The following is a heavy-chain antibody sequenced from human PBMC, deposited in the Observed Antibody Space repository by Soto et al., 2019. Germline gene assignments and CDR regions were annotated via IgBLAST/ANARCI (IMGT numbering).Heavy chain of an antibody. CDR2: IRSKAYGGTT. V-gene: IGHV3-49*03. CDR1: GFTFGDYA. Sequence: GGSLRLSCTASGFTFGDYAMSWFRQAPGKGLEWVGFIRSKAYGGTTEYAASVKGRFTISRDDSKSIAYLQMNSLKTEDTAVNYCTRGRHILTGYYSSGYWGQGTLVTVAS. J-gene: IGHJ4*02. CDR3: TRGRHILTGYYSSGY. D-gene: IGHD3-9*01.